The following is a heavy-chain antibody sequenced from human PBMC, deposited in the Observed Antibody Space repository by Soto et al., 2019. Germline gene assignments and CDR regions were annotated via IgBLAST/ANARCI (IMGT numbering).Heavy chain of an antibody. CDR1: GGSISSGGYY. CDR3: ARDIRGYSRAFDY. J-gene: IGHJ4*02. D-gene: IGHD5-18*01. CDR2: IYYSGST. Sequence: SETLSLTCTVSGGSISSGGYYWSWIRQHPGKGLEWIGYIYYSGSTYYNPSLKSRVTISVDTSKNQFSLKLTSVTAADTAVYYCARDIRGYSRAFDYWGQGTLVTVS. V-gene: IGHV4-31*03.